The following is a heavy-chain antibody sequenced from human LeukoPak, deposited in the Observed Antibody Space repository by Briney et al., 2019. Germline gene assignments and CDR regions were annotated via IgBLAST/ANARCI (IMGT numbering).Heavy chain of an antibody. J-gene: IGHJ5*02. CDR1: GDSVSRNSVT. CDR2: TYYRSKWSN. CDR3: ARDPAVAGFDP. Sequence: SQTLSLTCAISGDSVSRNSVTWDWIRQSPSRGLEWLGRTYYRSKWSNDYAVSVKSRIAINSDTSKNQFSLQLNSVTPEDTAVYYCARDPAVAGFDPWGQGTLVTVSS. D-gene: IGHD6-19*01. V-gene: IGHV6-1*01.